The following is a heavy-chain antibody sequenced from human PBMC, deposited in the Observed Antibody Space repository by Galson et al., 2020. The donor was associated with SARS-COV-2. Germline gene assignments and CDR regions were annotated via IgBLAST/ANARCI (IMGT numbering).Heavy chain of an antibody. J-gene: IGHJ5*01. V-gene: IGHV1-18*01. CDR1: GYTFTTYG. D-gene: IGHD1-26*01. CDR3: ARDWEGATQEVADS. CDR2: ISPHNGNT. Sequence: ASVKVSCKASGYTFTTYGISWVRQAPGQGLEWMGWISPHNGNTNYAQELQGRVTMTTDTSTSTVYMELRSLRSDDTAVYYCARDWEGATQEVADSWGQGTLVTVSS.